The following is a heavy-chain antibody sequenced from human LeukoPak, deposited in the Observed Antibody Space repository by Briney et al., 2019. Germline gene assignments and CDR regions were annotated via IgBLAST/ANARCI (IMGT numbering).Heavy chain of an antibody. CDR2: ISSGGSTV. V-gene: IGHV3-48*03. CDR1: GFTFSNYE. CDR3: ATGGNSLAY. Sequence: PGGSLRLSCAASGFTFSNYEMNWVRQAPGKGLEWVSTISSGGSTVYSADSVKGRFTISRDNAKKTLSLQMHSLGAEDTAVYHCATGGNSLAYWGQGTLVTVSS. D-gene: IGHD1-26*01. J-gene: IGHJ4*02.